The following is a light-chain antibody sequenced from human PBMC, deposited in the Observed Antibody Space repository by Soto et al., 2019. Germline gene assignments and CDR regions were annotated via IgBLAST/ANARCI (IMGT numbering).Light chain of an antibody. CDR3: QQYNRWPQIT. CDR1: QTVNNK. CDR2: GAS. Sequence: EILMTQSPATLSVSPGERATLSCRATQTVNNKVVWYQHKPGQAPRLLIYGASTRATGIPARFSGSGSGTEFTLSISSLQSADFAVYYCQQYNRWPQITLGQGTRLEIK. V-gene: IGKV3-15*01. J-gene: IGKJ5*01.